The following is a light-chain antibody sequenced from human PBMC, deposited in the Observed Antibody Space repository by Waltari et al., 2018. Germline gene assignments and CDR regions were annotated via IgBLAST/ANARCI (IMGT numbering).Light chain of an antibody. J-gene: IGLJ1*01. CDR2: EVT. Sequence: QSALTQPASVSGSPGQSITISCTGSTRDIGAYHYVSWYQQHPDKAPKLIISEVTNRPSGVSARFSGSKSGYTASLASSGLQAEDDGDYYCMSYTRSSTYVFGTGTKVTVL. V-gene: IGLV2-14*01. CDR3: MSYTRSSTYV. CDR1: TRDIGAYHY.